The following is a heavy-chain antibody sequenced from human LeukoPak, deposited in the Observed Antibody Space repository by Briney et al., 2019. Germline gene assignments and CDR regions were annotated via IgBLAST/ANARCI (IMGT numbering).Heavy chain of an antibody. CDR1: GGSVSSSNW. V-gene: IGHV4-4*02. Sequence: SGTLSLTCAVSGGSVSSSNWWSWVRQPPGKGLEWIGEIYHSGSTNYNPSLQSRVTISVDKSKNQFSLKLSSVTAADTAVYYCARSPTYDGSPNYWGQGTLVTVS. J-gene: IGHJ4*02. CDR3: ARSPTYDGSPNY. D-gene: IGHD3-22*01. CDR2: IYHSGST.